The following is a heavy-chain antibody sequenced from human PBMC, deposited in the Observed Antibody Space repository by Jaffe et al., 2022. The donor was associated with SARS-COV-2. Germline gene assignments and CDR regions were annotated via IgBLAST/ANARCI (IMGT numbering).Heavy chain of an antibody. J-gene: IGHJ4*02. D-gene: IGHD5-18*01. V-gene: IGHV4-31*03. CDR2: IYYTGST. CDR1: GGSISSGGYY. Sequence: QVQLQESGPGLVKPSQTLSLTCTVSGGSISSGGYYWSWIRQHPGKGLEWIGYIYYTGSTFYNPSLKSRLTISVDTSKNQFSLRLSSVTAADTAVYYCARDVETATLGSFGYWGQGTLVTVSS. CDR3: ARDVETATLGSFGY.